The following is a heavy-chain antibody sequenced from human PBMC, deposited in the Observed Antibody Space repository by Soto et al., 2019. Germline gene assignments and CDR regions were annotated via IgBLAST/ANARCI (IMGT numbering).Heavy chain of an antibody. D-gene: IGHD6-19*01. J-gene: IGHJ4*02. CDR1: GFTFSSYG. CDR2: IWYDGSNK. V-gene: IGHV3-33*01. CDR3: ARDDGYSSGWYYFDY. Sequence: GGSLRLSCAASGFTFSSYGMHWVRQAPGKGLEWVAVIWYDGSNKYYADSVKGRFTISRDNSKNTLYLQMNSLRAEDTAVYYCARDDGYSSGWYYFDYWGQGTLVTVSS.